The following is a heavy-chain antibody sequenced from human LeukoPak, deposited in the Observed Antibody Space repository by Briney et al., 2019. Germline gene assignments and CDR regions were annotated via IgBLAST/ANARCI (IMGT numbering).Heavy chain of an antibody. V-gene: IGHV1-18*01. CDR1: GYTFTSYP. CDR3: ARGYDYGDYVGDSDY. Sequence: GASVKVSSKASGYTFTSYPISWVRQAPGQGLEWMGWITTYNGNTNYAQKLQGRVTMTTDTSTSTAYMDLRGLRSDDTAVYYCARGYDYGDYVGDSDYWGQGTLVTVSS. CDR2: ITTYNGNT. J-gene: IGHJ4*02. D-gene: IGHD4-17*01.